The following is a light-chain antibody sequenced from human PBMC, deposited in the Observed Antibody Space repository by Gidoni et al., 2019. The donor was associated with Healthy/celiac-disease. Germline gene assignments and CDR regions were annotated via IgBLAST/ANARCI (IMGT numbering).Light chain of an antibody. CDR1: QSVSSN. V-gene: IGKV3-15*01. CDR3: QHYNNWPPEYT. Sequence: EIVMTQSPATLSVSPGERATISCRASQSVSSNLAWYQQKPGQAPRLLIYGASTRAIGIPARFSGSGSGTEFTLTISSLQSEDFAVYYCQHYNNWPPEYTFGQGTKLEIK. CDR2: GAS. J-gene: IGKJ2*01.